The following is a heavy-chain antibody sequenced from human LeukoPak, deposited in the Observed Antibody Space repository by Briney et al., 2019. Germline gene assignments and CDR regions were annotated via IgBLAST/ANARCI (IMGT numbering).Heavy chain of an antibody. CDR2: ISYDGSNK. Sequence: GGSLRLSCAASGFTFSSYGMHWVRQAPGKGLEWVAVISYDGSNKYYADSVKGRFTISRDNSKNTLYLQMNSLRAEDTAVYYCAKTLAAAGSYYYYYGMDVWGQGTTVTVSS. D-gene: IGHD6-13*01. CDR3: AKTLAAAGSYYYYYGMDV. J-gene: IGHJ6*02. V-gene: IGHV3-30*18. CDR1: GFTFSSYG.